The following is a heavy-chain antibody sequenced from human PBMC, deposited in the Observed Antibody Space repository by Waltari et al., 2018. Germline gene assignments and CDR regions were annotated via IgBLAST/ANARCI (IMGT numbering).Heavy chain of an antibody. D-gene: IGHD2-15*01. J-gene: IGHJ4*02. Sequence: EVQVVEPGGGMVQPGGSLRLSCVTSGFIFSHYEMNWVRQAPGKGLEWVSYISTSGTVMYYAESVEGRFTISRDNPKNSLYLQMNSLRAEDTAVYFCARGRDCSGGSCYLDHWGQGTLVTVSS. V-gene: IGHV3-48*03. CDR3: ARGRDCSGGSCYLDH. CDR1: GFIFSHYE. CDR2: ISTSGTVM.